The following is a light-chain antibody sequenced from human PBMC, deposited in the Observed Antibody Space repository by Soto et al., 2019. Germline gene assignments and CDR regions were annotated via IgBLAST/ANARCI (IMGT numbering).Light chain of an antibody. CDR3: KSYTTSNTYV. Sequence: QPVLTQPASVSGSPGQSIAISCTGTSNDVGSYNYVSWYQQHPGKAPKLMIYDVTNRPSGVSDRFSGSKSGNTASLTISGLQAEDEADYYCKSYTTSNTYVFGSGTKVTVL. V-gene: IGLV2-14*01. CDR1: SNDVGSYNY. J-gene: IGLJ1*01. CDR2: DVT.